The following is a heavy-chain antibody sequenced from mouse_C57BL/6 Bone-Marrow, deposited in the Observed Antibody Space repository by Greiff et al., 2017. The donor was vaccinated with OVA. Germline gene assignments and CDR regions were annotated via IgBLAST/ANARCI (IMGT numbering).Heavy chain of an antibody. Sequence: QVQLQQPGAELVRPGTSVKLSCKASGYTFTSYWMHWVKQRPGQGLEWIGVIDPSDSYTNYNQKLKGKATLTVDTSSSTAYMQLSSLTSEDSAVYYCAYDYDVGYWGQGTTLTVSS. D-gene: IGHD2-4*01. V-gene: IGHV1-59*01. CDR2: IDPSDSYT. CDR3: AYDYDVGY. J-gene: IGHJ2*01. CDR1: GYTFTSYW.